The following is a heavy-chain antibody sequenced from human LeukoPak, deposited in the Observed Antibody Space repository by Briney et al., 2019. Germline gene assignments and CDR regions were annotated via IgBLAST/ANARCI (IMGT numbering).Heavy chain of an antibody. CDR2: ISGSGGST. V-gene: IGHV3-23*01. D-gene: IGHD3-9*01. CDR3: AKLYDILTGYIDY. CDR1: GFTFSSYA. J-gene: IGHJ4*02. Sequence: PGGSLRLSCAASGFTFSSYAMSWVRQAPGKGPEWVSAISGSGGSTYYADSVKGRFTISRDNSKNTLYLQMNSLRAEDTAVYYCAKLYDILTGYIDYWGQGTLVTVSS.